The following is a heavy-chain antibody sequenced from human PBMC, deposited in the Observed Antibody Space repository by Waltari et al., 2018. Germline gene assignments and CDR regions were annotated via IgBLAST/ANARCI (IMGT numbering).Heavy chain of an antibody. J-gene: IGHJ3*02. V-gene: IGHV1-2*02. CDR2: INPNSGGT. Sequence: QVQLVQSGAEVKKPGASVKVSCKASGYTFTGYYMHWVRQAPGQGLEWMGWINPNSGGTNYAQKFQGRVTMTRDTSIRTAYMELSRLRSDDTAVYYCAREGPRILYSSGWYRQAFDIWGQGTMVTVSS. CDR3: AREGPRILYSSGWYRQAFDI. D-gene: IGHD6-19*01. CDR1: GYTFTGYY.